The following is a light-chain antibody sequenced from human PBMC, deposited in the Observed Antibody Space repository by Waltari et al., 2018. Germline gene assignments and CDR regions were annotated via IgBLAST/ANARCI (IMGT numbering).Light chain of an antibody. Sequence: YELTQPPSVSVSPGQTAAITCSGDALPKQYAFWYQQKSGQAPVLVMYDDNKRPSGIPGRFSGSSAGAVATLTISGAQVEDEADYYCYSKDTDGGSQGKFGGGTKLTVL. J-gene: IGLJ2*01. CDR2: DDN. V-gene: IGLV3-10*01. CDR1: ALPKQY. CDR3: YSKDTDGGSQGK.